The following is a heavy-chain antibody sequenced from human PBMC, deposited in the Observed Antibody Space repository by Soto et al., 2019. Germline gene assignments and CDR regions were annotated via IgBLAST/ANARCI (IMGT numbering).Heavy chain of an antibody. D-gene: IGHD2-15*01. V-gene: IGHV3-33*01. CDR2: IWFDGSNK. CDR3: ARGQLPAATTYFDF. J-gene: IGHJ4*02. CDR1: GFTFSSYA. Sequence: QVHLVESGGGVVQPGGSLRLSCAASGFTFSSYAIHWVRQAPGKGLEWVAIIWFDGSNKYYADSVKGRFSISRDNSKNTLFLQMDSLRAEDTAVYHCARGQLPAATTYFDFWGQGTLVIVSS.